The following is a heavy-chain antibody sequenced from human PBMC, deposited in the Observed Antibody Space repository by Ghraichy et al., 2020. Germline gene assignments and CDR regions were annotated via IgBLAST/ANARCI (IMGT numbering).Heavy chain of an antibody. J-gene: IGHJ6*02. D-gene: IGHD4-11*01. CDR3: AKAGPEDRAVTDYSNYDPYDDYYYYGMDV. V-gene: IGHV3-30*18. Sequence: GGSLRLSCAASGFTFSSYGMHWVRQAPGKGLEWVAVISYDGSNKYYADSVKGRFTISRDNSKNTLYLQLNSLRAEDTAVYYCAKAGPEDRAVTDYSNYDPYDDYYYYGMDVWGQGTTVTVSS. CDR1: GFTFSSYG. CDR2: ISYDGSNK.